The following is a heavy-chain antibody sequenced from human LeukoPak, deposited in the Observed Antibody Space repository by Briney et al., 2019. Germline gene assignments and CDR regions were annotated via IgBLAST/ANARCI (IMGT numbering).Heavy chain of an antibody. CDR2: ISGSGGST. V-gene: IGHV3-23*01. J-gene: IGHJ4*02. Sequence: GGSLRLSCAASGFTVSSNYMSWVRQAPGKGLEWVSAISGSGGSTYYADSVKGRFTISRDNAKNSLYLQMNSLRAEDTAVYYCARSTSDRVSSPGCDYWGQGTLVTVSS. D-gene: IGHD2-2*01. CDR1: GFTVSSNY. CDR3: ARSTSDRVSSPGCDY.